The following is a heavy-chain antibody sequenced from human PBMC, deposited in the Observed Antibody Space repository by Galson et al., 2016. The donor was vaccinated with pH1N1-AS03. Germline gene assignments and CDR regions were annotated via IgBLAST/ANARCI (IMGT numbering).Heavy chain of an antibody. V-gene: IGHV1-8*01. Sequence: SVKVSCKASGYTFTTYEINWVRQAAGQGLEWMGWMTPNNGNTGYAQRFQGRVTMTRNTSISTAYMELSGLQSEGTAVYYCARSFLGETDDWGQGTLVIVSS. CDR3: ARSFLGETDD. J-gene: IGHJ4*02. CDR1: GYTFTTYE. D-gene: IGHD3-16*01. CDR2: MTPNNGNT.